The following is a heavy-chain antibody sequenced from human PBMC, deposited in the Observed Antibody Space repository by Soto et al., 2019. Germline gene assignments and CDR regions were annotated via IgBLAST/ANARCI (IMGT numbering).Heavy chain of an antibody. CDR3: AGGTDGKKVAY. V-gene: IGHV4-61*03. CDR1: GGSVTSEHYY. D-gene: IGHD5-12*01. Sequence: QVQLQESGPGLVKSSETLSLTCTVSGGSVTSEHYYWNWIRQPPGKGLEWLGYFFYTGSTNYNPSLESRLTMSVDVSNNHFSLRLNSVTAADTAVYYCAGGTDGKKVAYWGQGGLVTVSS. CDR2: FFYTGST. J-gene: IGHJ4*02.